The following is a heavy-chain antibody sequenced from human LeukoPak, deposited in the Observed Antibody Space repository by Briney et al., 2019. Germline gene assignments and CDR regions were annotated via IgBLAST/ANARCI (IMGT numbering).Heavy chain of an antibody. CDR3: SKDQGRGGFGLDC. V-gene: IGHV3-48*03. D-gene: IGHD3-16*01. CDR1: GLTFSNYE. CDR2: ISGSGSRI. Sequence: GGSLRLSCAGSGLTFSNYEMNWVLQAPGKGLEWVSFISGSGSRIYYADSVKGRFTISRDNAKNSLYLQMNNLRADDTAVYYCSKDQGRGGFGLDCWGQGTLVTVSS. J-gene: IGHJ4*02.